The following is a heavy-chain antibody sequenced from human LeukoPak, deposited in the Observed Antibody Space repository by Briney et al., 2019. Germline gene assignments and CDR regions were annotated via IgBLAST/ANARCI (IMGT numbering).Heavy chain of an antibody. D-gene: IGHD6-6*01. CDR2: ISGSGGST. CDR3: AKTLAARPLYYFDY. V-gene: IGHV3-23*01. CDR1: GFTFSSYA. Sequence: GGSLGLSCAASGFTFSSYAMSWVRQAPGKGLEWVSAISGSGGSTYYADSVKGRFTISRDNSKNTLYLQMNSLRAEDTAVYYCAKTLAARPLYYFDYWGQGTLVTVSS. J-gene: IGHJ4*02.